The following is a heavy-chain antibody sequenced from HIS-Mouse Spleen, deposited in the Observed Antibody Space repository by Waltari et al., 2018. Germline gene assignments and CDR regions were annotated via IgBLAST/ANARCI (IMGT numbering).Heavy chain of an antibody. Sequence: EVQLVETGGGLIQPGGSLRLSCAASGFTVSSTYMSWVRQGPGKGLEWVSVIYSGGSTYYADSVKGRFTISRDNSKNTLYLQMNSLRAEDTAVYYCARDDAFDIWGQGTMVTVSS. CDR1: GFTVSSTY. J-gene: IGHJ3*02. V-gene: IGHV3-53*02. CDR2: IYSGGST. CDR3: ARDDAFDI.